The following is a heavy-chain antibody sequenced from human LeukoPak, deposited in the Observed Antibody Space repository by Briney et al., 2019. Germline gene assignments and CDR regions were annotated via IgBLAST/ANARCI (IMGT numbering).Heavy chain of an antibody. CDR2: ITGSGGST. V-gene: IGHV3-23*01. Sequence: GASLRLSCAPSGFTFDNFAMTWVRQAPGKGLEWVSEITGSGGSTNYADSVRGRFTLSTDNTKNTMYLQMSSLRAEDTAIYYCAKFLGATSVTDDALDVWGQGTMVTV. CDR1: GFTFDNFA. J-gene: IGHJ3*01. CDR3: AKFLGATSVTDDALDV. D-gene: IGHD1-26*01.